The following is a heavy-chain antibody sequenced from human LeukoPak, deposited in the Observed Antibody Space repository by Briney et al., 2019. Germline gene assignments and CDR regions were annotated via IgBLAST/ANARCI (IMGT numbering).Heavy chain of an antibody. CDR2: INPNSGGT. J-gene: IGHJ6*03. V-gene: IGHV1-2*02. D-gene: IGHD6-19*01. CDR1: GYTFTGYY. CDR3: AGTGSGWPAYYYYYMDV. Sequence: GASVKVSCKASGYTFTGYYMHWVRQAPGQGLEWMGWINPNSGGTNYAQKFQGRVTMTRDTSISTAYMELSRLRSDDTAVYYCAGTGSGWPAYYYYYMDVWGKGTTVTISS.